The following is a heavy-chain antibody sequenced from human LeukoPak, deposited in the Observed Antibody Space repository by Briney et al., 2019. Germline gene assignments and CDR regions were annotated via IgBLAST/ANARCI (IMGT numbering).Heavy chain of an antibody. CDR2: ISGSGGST. V-gene: IGHV3-23*01. CDR1: GFTFSSYA. J-gene: IGHJ6*02. CDR3: RVQPTSGYSYYGMDV. D-gene: IGHD3-10*01. Sequence: GGSPRLSCAASGFTFSSYAMSWGPQAPGKGPEGVSAISGSGGSTYYADFVKGRSTISRDNSKTTLYLQMNSLRAEDTAVYYCRVQPTSGYSYYGMDVWGQGTTVTVSS.